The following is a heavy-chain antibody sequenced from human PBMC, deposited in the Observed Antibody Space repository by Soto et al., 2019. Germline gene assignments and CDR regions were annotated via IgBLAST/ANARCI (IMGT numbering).Heavy chain of an antibody. D-gene: IGHD5-12*01. CDR2: ISGSGGST. V-gene: IGHV3-23*01. CDR3: AKSQEWLRLTPYYFDY. CDR1: GFTFSSSG. J-gene: IGHJ4*02. Sequence: GGSLRLSCAASGFTFSSSGMSWVRQAPGKGLERVSAISGSGGSTYYADSVKGRFTISRDNSKNTLYLQMNSLRAEDTAVYYCAKSQEWLRLTPYYFDYWGQGTLVTVSS.